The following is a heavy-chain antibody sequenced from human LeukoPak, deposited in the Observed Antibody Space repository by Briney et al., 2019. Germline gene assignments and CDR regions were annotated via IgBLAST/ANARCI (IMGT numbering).Heavy chain of an antibody. J-gene: IGHJ4*02. D-gene: IGHD2-2*01. Sequence: GGSLRLSCAASGSTFSRYWMHWVRQVPGKGPVWVARINSDGITTSYADSVQGRFTISRDNAKNTLYLQMNSLRVEDTALYYCARDPYTHCGSPSCYPYYFDYWGQGTLVSVSS. V-gene: IGHV3-74*01. CDR2: INSDGITT. CDR3: ARDPYTHCGSPSCYPYYFDY. CDR1: GSTFSRYW.